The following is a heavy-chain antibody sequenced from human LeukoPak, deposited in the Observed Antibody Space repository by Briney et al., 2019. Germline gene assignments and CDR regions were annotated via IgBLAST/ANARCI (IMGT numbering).Heavy chain of an antibody. J-gene: IGHJ4*02. V-gene: IGHV3-33*01. D-gene: IGHD3-10*01. CDR2: IWYDGSNK. CDR3: ARDHYYGSGTLHPLPGY. CDR1: GFTFSSYG. Sequence: GGSLRLSCAASGFTFSSYGMHWVRQAPGKGLEWVAVIWYDGSNKYYADSVKGRFTISRDNSKSTLYLQMNSLRAEDTAVYYCARDHYYGSGTLHPLPGYWGQGTLVTVSS.